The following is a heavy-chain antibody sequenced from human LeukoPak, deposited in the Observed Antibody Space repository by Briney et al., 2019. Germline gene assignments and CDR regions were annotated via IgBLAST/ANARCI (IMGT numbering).Heavy chain of an antibody. CDR2: INGDGSST. Sequence: GGSLRLSCAASGFTFSSYWMHWVRQAPGKGLVWVSRINGDGSSTNHADSVKGRFTVSRDNAKNSLYLQMNSLRAEDTAVYYCARDRTAAWTDDAFDIWGQGTMVTVSS. J-gene: IGHJ3*02. V-gene: IGHV3-74*01. CDR1: GFTFSSYW. D-gene: IGHD6-6*01. CDR3: ARDRTAAWTDDAFDI.